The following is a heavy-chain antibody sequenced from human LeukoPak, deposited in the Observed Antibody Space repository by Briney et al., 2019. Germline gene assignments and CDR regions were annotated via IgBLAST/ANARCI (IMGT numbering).Heavy chain of an antibody. CDR2: ISWNSGSI. J-gene: IGHJ4*02. V-gene: IGHV3-9*01. D-gene: IGHD3-10*01. CDR1: GFTFDDYA. Sequence: PGRSLRLSCAASGFTFDDYAMPWVRQAPGKGLEWVSGISWNSGSIGYADSVKGRFTISRDNAKISLYLQMNSLRAEDTALYYCAKDSRYYYGSGSYFDDWGQGTLVTVSS. CDR3: AKDSRYYYGSGSYFDD.